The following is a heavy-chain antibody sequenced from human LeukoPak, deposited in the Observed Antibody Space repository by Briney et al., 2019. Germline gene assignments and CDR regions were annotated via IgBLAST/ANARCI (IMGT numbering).Heavy chain of an antibody. D-gene: IGHD2-8*01. CDR2: IYPRDSDT. V-gene: IGHV5-51*01. J-gene: IGHJ6*02. Sequence: GEFLKISCKGSGYSFTSYWIGWVRQMPGKGLEWMGIIYPRDSDTRYSPSFQGQVTISVDKSISTAYLQWSSLKASDTAMYYCARRNGNYYYGMDVWGQGTTVTVSS. CDR3: ARRNGNYYYGMDV. CDR1: GYSFTSYW.